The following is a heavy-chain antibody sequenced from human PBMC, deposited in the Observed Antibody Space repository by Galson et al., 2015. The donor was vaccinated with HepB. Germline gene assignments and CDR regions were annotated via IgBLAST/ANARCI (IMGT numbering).Heavy chain of an antibody. V-gene: IGHV3-53*01. Sequence: SLRLSCAASGFTVSSNYMSWVRQAPGKGLEWVSVIYSGGSTYYADSVRGRFTISRDNSRNTLYLQMNSLRAEDTAVYYCARDPLGYGMDVWGQGTTVTVSS. CDR3: ARDPLGYGMDV. CDR1: GFTVSSNY. CDR2: IYSGGST. J-gene: IGHJ6*02. D-gene: IGHD3-16*01.